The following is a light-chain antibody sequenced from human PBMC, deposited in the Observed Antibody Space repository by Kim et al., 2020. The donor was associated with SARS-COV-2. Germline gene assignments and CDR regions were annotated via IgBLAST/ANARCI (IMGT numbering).Light chain of an antibody. J-gene: IGKJ1*01. Sequence: SPGERATRACRASQSVSSSYLAWYQQKPGQAPGLLIYGASSRATGIPDRFSGSGSGTDFTLTISRLEPEDFAVYYCQQYGSSPWTFGQGTKVDIK. V-gene: IGKV3-20*01. CDR2: GAS. CDR3: QQYGSSPWT. CDR1: QSVSSSY.